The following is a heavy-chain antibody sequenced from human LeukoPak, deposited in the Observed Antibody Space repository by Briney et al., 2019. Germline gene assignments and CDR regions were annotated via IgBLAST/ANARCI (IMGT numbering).Heavy chain of an antibody. V-gene: IGHV3-73*01. D-gene: IGHD2-15*01. CDR2: IRSKANSYAT. J-gene: IGHJ6*03. CDR1: GFTFSGSA. CDR3: AKDSKWGYCSGGSCNYYYYYMDV. Sequence: GGSLRLSCAASGFTFSGSAMHWVRQASGKGLEWVGRIRSKANSYATAYAASVKGRFTISRDDSKNTAYLQMNSLRAEDTAVYYCAKDSKWGYCSGGSCNYYYYYMDVWGKGTTVTVSS.